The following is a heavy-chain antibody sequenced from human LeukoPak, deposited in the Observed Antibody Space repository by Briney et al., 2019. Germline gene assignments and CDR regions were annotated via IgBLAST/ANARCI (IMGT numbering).Heavy chain of an antibody. J-gene: IGHJ4*02. D-gene: IGHD3-3*01. CDR3: ASSSITIFGVVTYYFDY. CDR2: ISAYNGNT. V-gene: IGHV1-18*01. Sequence: ASVKVSCKASGYTFTSYGISWVRQAPGQGLEWMGWISAYNGNTNYAQKLQGRVTMTTDTSTSTAYMELRSLRSDDTAVYYCASSSITIFGVVTYYFDYWGQGTLVTVSS. CDR1: GYTFTSYG.